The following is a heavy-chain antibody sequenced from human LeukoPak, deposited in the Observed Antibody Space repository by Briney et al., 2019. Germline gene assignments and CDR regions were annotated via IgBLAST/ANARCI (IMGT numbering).Heavy chain of an antibody. V-gene: IGHV3-30*02. CDR1: GFTFSSYG. D-gene: IGHD3-22*01. CDR2: IRYDGSNK. J-gene: IGHJ4*02. Sequence: GGSLRLSCAASGFTFSSYGMHWVRQAPGKGLEWVAFIRYDGSNKYYADSVKGRFTISRDNSKNTLYLQMNSLRAEDTAVYYCAKEGRTYYYDSSGSLGYWGQGTLVTVSS. CDR3: AKEGRTYYYDSSGSLGY.